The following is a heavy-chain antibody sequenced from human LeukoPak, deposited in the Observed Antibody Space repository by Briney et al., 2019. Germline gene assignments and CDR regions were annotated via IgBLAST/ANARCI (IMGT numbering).Heavy chain of an antibody. CDR2: IIPIFGTA. CDR1: GGTFSSYA. D-gene: IGHD6-13*01. CDR3: ARGDIAAAGTSTPADY. V-gene: IGHV1-69*13. Sequence: GASVKVSCKASGGTFSSYAISWVRQAPGQGLEWMGGIIPIFGTANYAQKFQGRVTITADESTSTAYMELSSLRSEDTAVYYCARGDIAAAGTSTPADYWGQGTLVTVSS. J-gene: IGHJ4*02.